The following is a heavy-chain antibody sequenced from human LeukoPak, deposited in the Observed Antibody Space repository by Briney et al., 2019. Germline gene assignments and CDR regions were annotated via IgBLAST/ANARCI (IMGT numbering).Heavy chain of an antibody. CDR1: GFTFSSYE. D-gene: IGHD6-19*01. V-gene: IGHV3-48*03. J-gene: IGHJ4*02. Sequence: GGSLRLSCAASGFTFSSYEMNWVRQAAGKGLEWVSYISSSGSTIYYADSVKGRFTISRDNAKNSLYLQMNSLRAEDTAVYYCARARIGVAVNAGFDYWGQGTLVTVSS. CDR3: ARARIGVAVNAGFDY. CDR2: ISSSGSTI.